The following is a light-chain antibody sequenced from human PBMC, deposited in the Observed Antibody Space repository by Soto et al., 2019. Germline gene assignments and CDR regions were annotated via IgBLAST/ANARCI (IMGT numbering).Light chain of an antibody. Sequence: LSQSPGTLSLSTGERATLSCRASQSLSSSYVAWYQQKPGQAPRLLIYGASSRATGIPDRLSGSGSGTDFTLTIRRVEPEDFAVYYCQQFGSSVWTFGQGTKV. CDR1: QSLSSSY. CDR2: GAS. J-gene: IGKJ1*01. V-gene: IGKV3-20*01. CDR3: QQFGSSVWT.